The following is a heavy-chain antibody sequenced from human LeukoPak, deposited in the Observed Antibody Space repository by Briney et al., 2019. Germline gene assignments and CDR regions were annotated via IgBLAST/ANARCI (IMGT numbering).Heavy chain of an antibody. CDR3: STFRRPSAGS. D-gene: IGHD6-13*01. CDR2: IKSKSDGETA. CDR1: EYSITDAW. V-gene: IGHV3-15*01. J-gene: IGHJ4*02. Sequence: PGGSLRLSCEASEYSITDAWMTWVRQAPGKGLEWAGRIKSKSDGETADYAAPVKGRFTISRDDSKKMVFLQMDSLTTEDTAVYFCSTFRRPSAGSWGQGTLVIVSS.